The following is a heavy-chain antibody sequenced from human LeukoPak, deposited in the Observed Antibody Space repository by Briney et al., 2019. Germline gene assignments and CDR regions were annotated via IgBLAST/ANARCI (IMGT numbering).Heavy chain of an antibody. CDR3: ARVSSSGYYDVEYFFDY. J-gene: IGHJ4*02. D-gene: IGHD3-22*01. Sequence: SETLSLTCAVSGGSISSGGHSWSWIRQPPGKGLEWIGYIYHSGSTYYNPSLKSRVTISVDRSKNQFSLKLSSVTAADTAVYYCARVSSSGYYDVEYFFDYWGQGTLVTVSS. CDR2: IYHSGST. CDR1: GGSISSGGHS. V-gene: IGHV4-30-2*01.